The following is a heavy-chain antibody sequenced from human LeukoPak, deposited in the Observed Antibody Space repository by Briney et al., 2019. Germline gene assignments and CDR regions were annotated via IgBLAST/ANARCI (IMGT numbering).Heavy chain of an antibody. D-gene: IGHD1-14*01. V-gene: IGHV3-7*01. CDR3: ASRNLFEY. Sequence: GRSLRLSCADSGFTFSTYWMTWVRQAPGKGLEWVASIKADGSEKYYVDSVKGRFTISRDNAKGSLYLQMNSLRAEDTAVYYCASRNLFEYWGQGTLVTVSS. J-gene: IGHJ4*02. CDR1: GFTFSTYW. CDR2: IKADGSEK.